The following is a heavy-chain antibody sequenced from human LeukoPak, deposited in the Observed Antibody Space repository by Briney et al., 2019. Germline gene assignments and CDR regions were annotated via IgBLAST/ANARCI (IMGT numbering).Heavy chain of an antibody. V-gene: IGHV3-48*01. Sequence: LSGGSPRLSCAASGFTFSSYGMTWVRQAPGKGLEWVSYISSSSSTIYYADSVKGRFTISRDNAKNSLYLQMNSLRAEDTAVYYCARRVRTSRGLRLTYYYMDVWGKGTTVTVSS. D-gene: IGHD5-12*01. CDR3: ARRVRTSRGLRLTYYYMDV. CDR1: GFTFSSYG. CDR2: ISSSSSTI. J-gene: IGHJ6*03.